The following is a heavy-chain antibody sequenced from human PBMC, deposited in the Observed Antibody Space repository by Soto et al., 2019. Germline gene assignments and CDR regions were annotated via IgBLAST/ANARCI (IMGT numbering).Heavy chain of an antibody. Sequence: SETLSLTGAVYGGSFSGYYWSWIRQPPGKGLEWIGEINHSGSTNYNPSLKSRVTISVDTSKNQFSLKLSSVTAADTAVYYCARGRSVGYYYGMDVWGQGTTVTVSS. CDR1: GGSFSGYY. V-gene: IGHV4-34*01. J-gene: IGHJ6*02. CDR2: INHSGST. CDR3: ARGRSVGYYYGMDV.